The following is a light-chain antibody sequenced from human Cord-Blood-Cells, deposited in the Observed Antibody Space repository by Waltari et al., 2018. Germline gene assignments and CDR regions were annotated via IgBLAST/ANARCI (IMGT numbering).Light chain of an antibody. CDR3: QQSYSTPYT. CDR1: QSISSY. CDR2: AAS. Sequence: DIQMTQSPSSLSASVGDRVTITCRASQSISSYLNWYQQKPGKAPKLPIYAASSLQSGVPSRFSGSGSGTDFTLTISSLQPEDFATHYCQQSYSTPYTFGQGTKLEIK. V-gene: IGKV1-39*01. J-gene: IGKJ2*01.